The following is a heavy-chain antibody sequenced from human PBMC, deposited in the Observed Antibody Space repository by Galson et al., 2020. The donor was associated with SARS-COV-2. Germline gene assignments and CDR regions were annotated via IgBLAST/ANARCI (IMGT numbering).Heavy chain of an antibody. V-gene: IGHV3-11*01. CDR3: ARHAEYCSGANCSYGMDV. Sequence: GSLRLSCAASGFIFSDYYMSWIRQAPGKGLEWVSYISSSGKTIYYADSVKGRFTISRDNAKKSMYVQMNSLRAEDTAVYYCARHAEYCSGANCSYGMDVWGQGTTVTVSS. CDR1: GFIFSDYY. J-gene: IGHJ6*02. D-gene: IGHD2-15*01. CDR2: ISSSGKTI.